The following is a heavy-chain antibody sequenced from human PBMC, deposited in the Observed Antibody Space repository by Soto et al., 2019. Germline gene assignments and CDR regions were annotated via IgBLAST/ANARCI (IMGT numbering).Heavy chain of an antibody. CDR3: AGGGAGSGPFTWELPDH. CDR1: GNTFTYRY. V-gene: IGHV1-45*02. D-gene: IGHD1-26*01. Sequence: QMQLVQSGAEVKKTGSSVTVSCKALGNTFTYRYLHWVRQAPGQALEWMGWITPFSGDVHYAQKFHERVTITGDRSINTAYMQMSSLRSEDTAMYFCAGGGAGSGPFTWELPDHWGQGTLVTVSS. CDR2: ITPFSGDV. J-gene: IGHJ4*02.